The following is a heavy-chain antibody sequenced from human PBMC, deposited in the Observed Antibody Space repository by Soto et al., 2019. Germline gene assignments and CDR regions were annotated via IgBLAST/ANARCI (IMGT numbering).Heavy chain of an antibody. CDR3: AKEAHSYGIHWYFDL. CDR1: GFTFSSYG. CDR2: ISYDGSNK. V-gene: IGHV3-30*18. Sequence: PGGSLRLSCAASGFTFSSYGMHWVRQAPGKGLEWVAVISYDGSNKYYADSVKGRFTISRDNSKNTLYLQMNSLRAEDTAVYYCAKEAHSYGIHWYFDLWGRGTLVTVSS. J-gene: IGHJ2*01. D-gene: IGHD5-18*01.